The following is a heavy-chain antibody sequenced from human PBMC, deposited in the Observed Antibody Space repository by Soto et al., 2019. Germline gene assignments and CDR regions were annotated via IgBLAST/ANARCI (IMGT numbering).Heavy chain of an antibody. CDR1: GFTFSSYA. Sequence: GGFLRLSCAASGFTFSSYAMSWVRQAPGKGLEWVSAISGSGGSTYYADSVKGRFTISRENSKNRRYLQMNSLRAEDTAVYYCAKDYYDSSGYYYDNYWGQGTLVTVSS. J-gene: IGHJ4*02. CDR3: AKDYYDSSGYYYDNY. D-gene: IGHD3-22*01. V-gene: IGHV3-23*01. CDR2: ISGSGGST.